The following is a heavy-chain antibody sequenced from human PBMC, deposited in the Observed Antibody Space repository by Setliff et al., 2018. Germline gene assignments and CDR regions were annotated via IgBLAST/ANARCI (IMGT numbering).Heavy chain of an antibody. J-gene: IGHJ4*02. CDR1: GFTFSSYS. CDR3: TRALAEGSPAY. V-gene: IGHV3-21*01. D-gene: IGHD2-15*01. CDR2: IGSSGSFE. Sequence: LSLSCAASGFTFSSYSMNWVRQAPGKGLEWVSSIGSSGSFEFYADSVKGRFTISRDNANNSMSLQMNSLRAEDSGVYYCTRALAEGSPAYWGQGTLVTVSS.